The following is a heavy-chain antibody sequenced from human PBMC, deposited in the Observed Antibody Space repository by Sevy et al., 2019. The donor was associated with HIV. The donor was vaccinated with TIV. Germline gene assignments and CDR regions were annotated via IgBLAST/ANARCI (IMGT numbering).Heavy chain of an antibody. CDR3: ARVGIDSSGYPFDY. CDR2: ISSSSSYI. D-gene: IGHD3-22*01. CDR1: GFTFNIYS. Sequence: GGSLRLSCVASGFTFNIYSMNWVRQAPGKGLEWVSSISSSSSYIYYADSVKGRFTISRDNAKNSLYLQMNSLRAEDTAVYYCARVGIDSSGYPFDYWGQGTLVTVSS. V-gene: IGHV3-21*01. J-gene: IGHJ4*02.